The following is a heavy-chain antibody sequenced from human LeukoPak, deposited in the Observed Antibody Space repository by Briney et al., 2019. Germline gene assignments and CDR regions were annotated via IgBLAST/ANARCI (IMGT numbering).Heavy chain of an antibody. CDR1: GLTFSSSW. Sequence: GGSLRLSCAVSGLTFSSSWMDWVRQAPGKGLEWVASINPDGNKKYSADSVKGRFTISRDDAENSLYLQMNSLRAEDTAVYYCARVQVAFDIWGQGTMVTVS. V-gene: IGHV3-7*01. CDR3: ARVQVAFDI. J-gene: IGHJ3*02. CDR2: INPDGNKK.